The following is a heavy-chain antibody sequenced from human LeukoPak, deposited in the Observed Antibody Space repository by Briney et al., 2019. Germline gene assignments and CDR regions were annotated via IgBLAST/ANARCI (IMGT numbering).Heavy chain of an antibody. J-gene: IGHJ4*02. CDR3: ARRMGVVGATTVDY. CDR1: GGSFSGYY. V-gene: IGHV4-34*01. Sequence: SETLSLTCAVYGGSFSGYYRSWIRQPPGKGLEWIGEINHSGSTNYNPSLKSRVTILVDTSKNQFSLKLSSVTAADTAVYYCARRMGVVGATTVDYWGQGTLVTVSS. CDR2: INHSGST. D-gene: IGHD1-26*01.